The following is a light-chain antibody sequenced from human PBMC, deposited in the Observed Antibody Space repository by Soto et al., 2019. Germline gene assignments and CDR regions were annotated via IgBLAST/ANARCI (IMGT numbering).Light chain of an antibody. CDR1: QSISSW. J-gene: IGKJ3*01. V-gene: IGKV1-5*03. CDR3: QQYSGYPFT. CDR2: KAS. Sequence: DIQMTQSPSTLSASVGDRVTITCRASQSISSWLAWYQQKPGKAPKLLIYKASSLESGVPSSFSGSGSGTEFTLTISSLQPDDFATYFCQQYSGYPFTFGPGTKVDIK.